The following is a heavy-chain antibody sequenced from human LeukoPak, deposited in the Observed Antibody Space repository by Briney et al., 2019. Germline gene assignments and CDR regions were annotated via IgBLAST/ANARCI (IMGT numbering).Heavy chain of an antibody. CDR3: ARGYSSSWYGLGYYYYMDV. V-gene: IGHV1-8*01. CDR1: GYTFTSYG. CDR2: VSSYNGNT. D-gene: IGHD6-13*01. Sequence: ASVKVSCKASGYTFTSYGITWLRQAPGQGLEWMGWVSSYNGNTNHAQKFQGRVTITRNTSISTAYMELSSLRSEDTAVYYCARGYSSSWYGLGYYYYMDVWGKGTTVTVSS. J-gene: IGHJ6*03.